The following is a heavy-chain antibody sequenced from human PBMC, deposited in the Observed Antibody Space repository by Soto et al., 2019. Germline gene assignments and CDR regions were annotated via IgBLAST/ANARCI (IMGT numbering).Heavy chain of an antibody. D-gene: IGHD2-2*01. CDR3: ARVPAAFYGIDV. Sequence: QVQLVQSGAEVKKPGASVKVSCKASGYTFTGYYMHWVRQAPGQGLEWMGWSNPNSGGTNYAQKFQGWVTMTRDTSISTAYMKLSRLRSDDTAVYYCARVPAAFYGIDVWGQGTTVTVSS. CDR1: GYTFTGYY. V-gene: IGHV1-2*04. J-gene: IGHJ6*02. CDR2: SNPNSGGT.